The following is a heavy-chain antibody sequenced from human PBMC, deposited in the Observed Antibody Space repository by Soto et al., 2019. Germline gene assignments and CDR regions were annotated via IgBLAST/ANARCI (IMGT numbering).Heavy chain of an antibody. CDR3: AADQMAFYDSSGYEL. D-gene: IGHD3-22*01. Sequence: SVKVSCKASGFTFTNSAVQWVRQARGQRLEWIGWIVVGSGNTNYAQKFQERVTITRDMSTSTAYMELSSLRSEDTAVYYCAADQMAFYDSSGYELWGQGTLVTVSS. CDR2: IVVGSGNT. V-gene: IGHV1-58*01. CDR1: GFTFTNSA. J-gene: IGHJ4*02.